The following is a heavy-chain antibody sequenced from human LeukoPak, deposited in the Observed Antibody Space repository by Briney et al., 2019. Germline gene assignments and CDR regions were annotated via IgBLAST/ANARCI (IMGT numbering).Heavy chain of an antibody. D-gene: IGHD3-10*01. V-gene: IGHV3-23*01. J-gene: IGHJ4*02. CDR3: AKDGWERLLLWFGELDY. Sequence: PGGSLRLSCAASGFTFSSYAMSWVRQAPGKGLEWVSAISGSGGSTYYADSVKGRFTISRDNSKDTLYLQMNSLRAEDAAVYYCAKDGWERLLLWFGELDYWGQGTLVTVSS. CDR1: GFTFSSYA. CDR2: ISGSGGST.